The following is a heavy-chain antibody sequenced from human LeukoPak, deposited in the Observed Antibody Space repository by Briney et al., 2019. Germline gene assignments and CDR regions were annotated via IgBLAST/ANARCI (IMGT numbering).Heavy chain of an antibody. D-gene: IGHD5-18*01. CDR3: ARVRGSSYGDNWFDP. Sequence: GASVKVSCKASGYTFTGYFLHWVRQAPGQGLEWMGWINPNSGGTNYAQNFQGRVTMTRDTSISTACMELSRLRSDDTAVYYCARVRGSSYGDNWFDPWGQGTLVTVSS. CDR1: GYTFTGYF. V-gene: IGHV1-2*02. J-gene: IGHJ5*02. CDR2: INPNSGGT.